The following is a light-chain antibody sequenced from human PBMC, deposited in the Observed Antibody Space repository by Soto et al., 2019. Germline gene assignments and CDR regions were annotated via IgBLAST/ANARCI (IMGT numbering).Light chain of an antibody. CDR3: QQYNNWPYT. J-gene: IGKJ2*01. CDR1: QSVSRN. Sequence: EIVMTQSPATLSVSPGERATLSCRASQSVSRNLAWYQQKPGQAPRLLIYAASTRATGIPARFSGSGSGTEFTLTISSLQSEDFAVYYCQQYNNWPYTFGQGTQLAI. V-gene: IGKV3-15*01. CDR2: AAS.